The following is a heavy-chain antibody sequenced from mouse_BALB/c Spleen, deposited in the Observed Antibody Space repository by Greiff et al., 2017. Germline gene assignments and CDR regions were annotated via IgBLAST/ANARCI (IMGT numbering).Heavy chain of an antibody. CDR3: ARDHGGDLLRGFDY. J-gene: IGHJ2*01. D-gene: IGHD2-1*01. Sequence: VQLHQSGPGLVAPSQSLSITCTVSGFSLTGYGVNWVRQPPGEGLEWMGMIWGDGSTNYNSALKSRLSISKDNSKSQAFLKMNRLQTDDTARYYCARDHGGDLLRGFDYWGQGTTLTVSS. CDR1: GFSLTGYG. CDR2: IWGDGST. V-gene: IGHV2-6-7*01.